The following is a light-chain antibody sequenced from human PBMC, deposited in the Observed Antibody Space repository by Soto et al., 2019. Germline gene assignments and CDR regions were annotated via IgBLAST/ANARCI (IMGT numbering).Light chain of an antibody. CDR3: QQYNSYS. Sequence: DIQMTQSPSSLSASVRDRVTITCQASQDISKYLNWYQQKPGTAPKVLIYHASNLQSGVPSRFSGSGSGTEFTLTIRSLQPDDFATYSCQQYNSYSFGQGTKVDIK. V-gene: IGKV1-16*01. CDR2: HAS. CDR1: QDISKY. J-gene: IGKJ1*01.